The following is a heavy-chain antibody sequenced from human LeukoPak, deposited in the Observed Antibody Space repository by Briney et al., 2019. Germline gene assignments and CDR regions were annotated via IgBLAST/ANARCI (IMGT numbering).Heavy chain of an antibody. CDR2: IIPIFGTA. V-gene: IGHV1-69*01. CDR1: GGTFSSYA. J-gene: IGHJ4*02. Sequence: GSSVKVSCKASGGTFSSYAISWVRQAPGQGLEWVGGIIPIFGTANYAQKFQGRVTITADESTSTAYMELSSLRSEDTAVYYCARERDGYNYFDYWGQGTLVTVSS. D-gene: IGHD5-24*01. CDR3: ARERDGYNYFDY.